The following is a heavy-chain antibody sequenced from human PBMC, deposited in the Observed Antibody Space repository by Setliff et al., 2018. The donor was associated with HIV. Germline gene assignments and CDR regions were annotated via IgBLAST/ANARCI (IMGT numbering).Heavy chain of an antibody. Sequence: SETLSLTCTVSGGSISSYYWSWIRQPPGKGLEWIGYISYSGSADYNPSLKSRVTLSIDTSKNQFSLKLSSVTAADTAVYYCARGQYGDELFDYWGQGTLVTVSS. CDR1: GGSISSYY. CDR2: ISYSGSA. CDR3: ARGQYGDELFDY. D-gene: IGHD4-17*01. J-gene: IGHJ4*02. V-gene: IGHV4-59*08.